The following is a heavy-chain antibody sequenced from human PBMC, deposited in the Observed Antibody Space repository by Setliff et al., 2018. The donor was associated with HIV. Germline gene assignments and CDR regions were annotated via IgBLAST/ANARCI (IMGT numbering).Heavy chain of an antibody. CDR3: ARQPTDTSGYNNWFDS. Sequence: GASLKISCSGSGYTFTNSWIGWVRQMPGRGLEWMGIIYPGDSDTRYSPSFEGQVTMSADKSINTAYLQWNSLKASDTAMYYCARQPTDTSGYNNWFDSWGQGTLVTVSS. J-gene: IGHJ5*01. CDR1: GYTFTNSW. D-gene: IGHD3-3*01. CDR2: IYPGDSDT. V-gene: IGHV5-51*01.